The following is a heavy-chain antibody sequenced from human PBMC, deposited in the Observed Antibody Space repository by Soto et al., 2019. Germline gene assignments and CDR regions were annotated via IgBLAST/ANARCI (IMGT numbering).Heavy chain of an antibody. CDR2: ISGSGGST. D-gene: IGHD2-21*01. V-gene: IGHV3-23*01. J-gene: IGHJ6*02. Sequence: PGGSLRLSCAASGFTFSGYAMTWVRQAPGKGLEWVSAISGSGGSTYYADSVKGRFTISRDNSKNTLYLQMNSLRAEGMAVYYCAKDYSFQRPPHSYYAMDVCCQGTTVTLSS. CDR1: GFTFSGYA. CDR3: AKDYSFQRPPHSYYAMDV.